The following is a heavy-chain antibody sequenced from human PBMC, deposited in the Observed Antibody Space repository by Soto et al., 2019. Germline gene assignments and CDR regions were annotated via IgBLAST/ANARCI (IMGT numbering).Heavy chain of an antibody. CDR2: IYPGDSAT. CDR3: ARHGDGYKV. V-gene: IGHV5-51*01. Sequence: GESLKISCKGSGYSFTSHWIAWVRQMPGKGLEWMGNIYPGDSATRYNPSLQGQVTISVDKSISTAYLQWSSLKASDTAMYYCARHGDGYKVWGQGTTVTVS. CDR1: GYSFTSHW. D-gene: IGHD5-12*01. J-gene: IGHJ6*02.